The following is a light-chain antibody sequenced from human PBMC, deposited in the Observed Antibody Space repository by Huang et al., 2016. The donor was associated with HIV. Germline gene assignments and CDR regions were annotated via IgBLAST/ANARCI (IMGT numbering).Light chain of an antibody. CDR1: QSISSY. J-gene: IGKJ2*01. Sequence: DIQMTQSPSSLSASVGDRVTITCRASQSISSYLSWYQQKPGKAPNLLIYVVSSLQSGVPSRFSGSGSGTDFTLTISNLQPEDFATYYCQQSYSSPYTFGQGTQLEIK. V-gene: IGKV1-39*01. CDR2: VVS. CDR3: QQSYSSPYT.